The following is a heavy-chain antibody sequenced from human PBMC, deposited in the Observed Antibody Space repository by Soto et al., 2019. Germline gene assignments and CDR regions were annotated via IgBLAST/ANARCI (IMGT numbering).Heavy chain of an antibody. Sequence: QVQLVESGGGVVQPGRSLRLSCAASGFTFSSYGMHWVRQAPGKGLEWVAVIWYDGSNKYYADSVKGRFTISRDNSKNTLYLQMNSLRAEDTAVYYCARWAKIPHPLWSPSSLFRPDYWGQGTLVTVSS. CDR1: GFTFSSYG. D-gene: IGHD3-10*01. J-gene: IGHJ4*02. V-gene: IGHV3-33*01. CDR3: ARWAKIPHPLWSPSSLFRPDY. CDR2: IWYDGSNK.